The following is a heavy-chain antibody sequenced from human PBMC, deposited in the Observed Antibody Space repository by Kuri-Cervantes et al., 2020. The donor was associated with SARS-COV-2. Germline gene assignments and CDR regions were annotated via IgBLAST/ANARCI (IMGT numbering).Heavy chain of an antibody. CDR1: GFTFSDYY. V-gene: IGHV3-30-3*01. J-gene: IGHJ3*02. CDR3: ARPQGYCSGGSCPDAFDI. Sequence: GESLKISCAASGFTFSDYYMSWIRQAPGKGLEWVAVISYDGSNKYYADSVKGRFTISRDNSKNTLYLQMNSLRAEDMAVYYCARPQGYCSGGSCPDAFDIWGQGTMVTVSS. D-gene: IGHD2-15*01. CDR2: ISYDGSNK.